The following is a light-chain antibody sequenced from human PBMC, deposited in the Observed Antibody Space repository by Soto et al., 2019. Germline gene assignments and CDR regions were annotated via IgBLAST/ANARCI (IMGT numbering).Light chain of an antibody. CDR1: QSISSW. CDR3: QQYNSYSQT. V-gene: IGKV1-5*01. J-gene: IGKJ1*01. CDR2: DAS. Sequence: DIQMTQSPSTLSASVGDRVTITCRASQSISSWLAWYQQKPGKAPKLLIYDASSLESGVPSRFSGSGSGTDFPLTICSLKPDDFASYFCQQYNSYSQTFGQGTKVEIK.